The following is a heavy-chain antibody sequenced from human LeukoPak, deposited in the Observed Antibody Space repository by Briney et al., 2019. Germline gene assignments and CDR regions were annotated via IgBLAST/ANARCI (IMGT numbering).Heavy chain of an antibody. V-gene: IGHV3-48*03. J-gene: IGHJ4*02. CDR1: GFTFSSYE. CDR2: ISSSGSTI. CDR3: ARARSTYYYGSGSYYPFDY. Sequence: GGSLRLSCAASGFTFSSYEMNWVRQAPGKGLEWVSYISSSGSTIYYADSVKGRFTISRDNAKNSLYLQMNSLRAEDTAVYYCARARSTYYYGSGSYYPFDYWGQGTLVTVSS. D-gene: IGHD3-10*01.